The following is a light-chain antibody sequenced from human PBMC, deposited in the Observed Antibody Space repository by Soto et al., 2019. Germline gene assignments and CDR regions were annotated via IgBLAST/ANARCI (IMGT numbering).Light chain of an antibody. Sequence: QSALTQPASVSGSPGQSITISCTGTSSDVGGYNYVSWYQHHPGKAPKLLIYDVSNGPSGVSNRFFGSKSGNTASLTISGLQTEDEADYYCSSYTSSSTRVFGTGTKLTVL. V-gene: IGLV2-14*03. CDR2: DVS. J-gene: IGLJ1*01. CDR3: SSYTSSSTRV. CDR1: SSDVGGYNY.